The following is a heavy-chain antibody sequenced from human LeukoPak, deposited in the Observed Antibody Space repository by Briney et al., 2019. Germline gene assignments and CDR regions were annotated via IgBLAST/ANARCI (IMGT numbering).Heavy chain of an antibody. CDR2: ISAYNGNT. J-gene: IGHJ6*02. CDR1: GYTFTSYG. D-gene: IGHD5-24*01. Sequence: GASVKVSCKASGYTFTSYGISRVRQAPGQGLEWMGWISAYNGNTNYAQKLQGRVTMTTDTSTSTAYMELRSLRSDDTAVYYCVRSATIAVFRYGMDVWGQGTTVTVSS. CDR3: VRSATIAVFRYGMDV. V-gene: IGHV1-18*01.